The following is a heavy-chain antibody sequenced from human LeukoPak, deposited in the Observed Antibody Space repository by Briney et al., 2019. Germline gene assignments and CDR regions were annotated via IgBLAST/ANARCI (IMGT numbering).Heavy chain of an antibody. V-gene: IGHV1-69*01. Sequence: SAVNVTRKASVGAFSRYAINWLRQAPGQGLEWMGGIIPIFSTANYAQKFQGRVTITADESTSTAYMELSSLRSEDTAVYYCARLGAVAANDYWGQGTLVTVSS. CDR3: ARLGAVAANDY. CDR1: VGAFSRYA. J-gene: IGHJ4*02. CDR2: IIPIFSTA. D-gene: IGHD6-19*01.